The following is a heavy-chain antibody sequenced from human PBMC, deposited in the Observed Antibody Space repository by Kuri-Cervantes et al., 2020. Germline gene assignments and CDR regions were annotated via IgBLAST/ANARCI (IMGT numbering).Heavy chain of an antibody. J-gene: IGHJ6*02. D-gene: IGHD1-7*01. CDR1: GGSISSYY. Sequence: ESLKISCTVSGGSISSYYWSWIRQPAGKGLEWIGRIYTSGSTNYNPSLKSRVTMSVDTSKSQFSLKLSSVTAADTAVYYCARLIWNYNGMDVWGQGTTVTVSS. CDR3: ARLIWNYNGMDV. CDR2: IYTSGST. V-gene: IGHV4-4*07.